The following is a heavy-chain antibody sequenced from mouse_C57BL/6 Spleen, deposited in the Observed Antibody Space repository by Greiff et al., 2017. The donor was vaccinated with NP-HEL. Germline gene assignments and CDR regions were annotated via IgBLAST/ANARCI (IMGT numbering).Heavy chain of an antibody. CDR2: IYPRDGST. Sequence: VKLQESGPELVKPGASVKLSCKASGYTFTSYDINWVKQRPGQGLSWIGWIYPRDGSTKYNEKFKGKATLTVDTSSSTAYMELHSLTSEDSAVYFCARFLYYGSSYYWGQGTLVTVSA. V-gene: IGHV1-85*01. J-gene: IGHJ3*01. CDR3: ARFLYYGSSYY. CDR1: GYTFTSYD. D-gene: IGHD1-1*01.